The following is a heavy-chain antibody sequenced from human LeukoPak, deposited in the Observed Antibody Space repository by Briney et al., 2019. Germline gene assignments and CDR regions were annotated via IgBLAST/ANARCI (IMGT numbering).Heavy chain of an antibody. CDR2: ISYDGSTK. CDR1: GFSFSSYA. V-gene: IGHV3-30-3*01. J-gene: IGHJ4*02. D-gene: IGHD3-10*01. CDR3: ARDPMVRGIIWYYFDY. Sequence: PGGSLRLSCAASGFSFSSYAMHWVRQAPGKGLEWVAVISYDGSTKYYADSVKGRFTISRDNSKTTLYLPMNSLRAEDTAVYYCARDPMVRGIIWYYFDYWGQGTLVTVSS.